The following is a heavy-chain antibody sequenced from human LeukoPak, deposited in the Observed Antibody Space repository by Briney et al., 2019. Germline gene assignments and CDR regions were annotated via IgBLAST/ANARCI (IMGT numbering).Heavy chain of an antibody. CDR3: ARDKGQHLVLDDY. V-gene: IGHV1-46*01. Sequence: ASVKVSYKASGYTFTIYYMHWVRQAPGQGPEWMGIINPSGGSTSYAQKFQGRVTMTRDTSTSTVYMELSSLRSEDTAVYYCARDKGQHLVLDDYWGQGTLVTVSS. CDR2: INPSGGST. J-gene: IGHJ4*02. D-gene: IGHD6-13*01. CDR1: GYTFTIYY.